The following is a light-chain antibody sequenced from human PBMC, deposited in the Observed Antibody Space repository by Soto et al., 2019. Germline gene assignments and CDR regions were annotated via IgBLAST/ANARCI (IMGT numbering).Light chain of an antibody. CDR2: GAS. V-gene: IGKV1-9*01. CDR3: QQLNSFPIP. CDR1: QGISSF. J-gene: IGKJ3*01. Sequence: IQLTQSPSSLSASVGDRVTITCRASQGISSFLAWYQQKPGKAPKLLIYGASTLQSGVPSRFSGSGSGTDFALTIGSLQPADFVTYYCQQLNSFPIPFGPGTKVDIK.